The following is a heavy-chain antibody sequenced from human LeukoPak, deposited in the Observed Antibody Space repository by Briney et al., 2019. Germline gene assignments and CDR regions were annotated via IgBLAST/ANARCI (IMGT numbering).Heavy chain of an antibody. CDR2: INPNSGGT. Sequence: ASVTVSCKASGYTFTGYYMHWVRQAPGQGLEWMGWINPNSGGTNYAQKFQGRVTMTRDASISTAYMELSRLRSDDTAVYYCARATWIQLWLMDYWGQGTLVTVSS. CDR1: GYTFTGYY. D-gene: IGHD5-18*01. V-gene: IGHV1-2*02. J-gene: IGHJ4*02. CDR3: ARATWIQLWLMDY.